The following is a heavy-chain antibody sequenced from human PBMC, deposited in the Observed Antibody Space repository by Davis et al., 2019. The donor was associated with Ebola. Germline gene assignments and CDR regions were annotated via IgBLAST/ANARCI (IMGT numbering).Heavy chain of an antibody. V-gene: IGHV4-61*02. CDR1: GYSISSGYY. CDR3: ARARPSMDV. J-gene: IGHJ6*02. CDR2: IYTSGST. Sequence: LRLSCPVSGYSISSGYYWSWIRQPAGKGLEWIGRIYTSGSTNYNPSLKSRVTISADTSKTQFSLKLSSVTAADTAVYYCARARPSMDVWGQGTTVTVSS.